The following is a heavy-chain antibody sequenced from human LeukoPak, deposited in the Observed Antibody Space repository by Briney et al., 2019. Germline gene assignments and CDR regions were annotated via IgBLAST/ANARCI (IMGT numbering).Heavy chain of an antibody. CDR2: ISSSSSYI. D-gene: IGHD3-22*01. Sequence: GGSLRLSCAASGFTFSSYSMNWVRQAPGKGLEWVSSISSSSSYIYYADSVKGRFTISRDNAKNSLYLQMNSLRAEDTAVYYCARDNPTSNYYDSSGKYQGDYWGQGTLVTVSS. CDR1: GFTFSSYS. J-gene: IGHJ4*02. CDR3: ARDNPTSNYYDSSGKYQGDY. V-gene: IGHV3-21*01.